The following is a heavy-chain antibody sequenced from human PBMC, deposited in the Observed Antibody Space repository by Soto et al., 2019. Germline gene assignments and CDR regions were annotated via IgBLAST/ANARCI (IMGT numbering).Heavy chain of an antibody. Sequence: GESLKISCKGSGYSFTSYWIGWVRQMPGKGLEWMGIINPADSDTRYSPSFQGQVTISVDKSISTAYLQWTSLKGSDTAMYYCARKHYYDTGGYRNYYFDYWGQGTLVTVSS. J-gene: IGHJ4*02. V-gene: IGHV5-51*01. CDR3: ARKHYYDTGGYRNYYFDY. CDR1: GYSFTSYW. CDR2: INPADSDT. D-gene: IGHD3-22*01.